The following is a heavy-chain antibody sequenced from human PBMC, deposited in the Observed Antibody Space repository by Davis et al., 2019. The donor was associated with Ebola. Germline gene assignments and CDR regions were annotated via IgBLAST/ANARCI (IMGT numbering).Heavy chain of an antibody. CDR3: ARRDGSSGWYNYYGMDV. CDR1: GGSFSGYY. J-gene: IGHJ6*02. D-gene: IGHD6-19*01. V-gene: IGHV4-59*01. Sequence: MPSETLSLTCAVYGGSFSGYYWSWIRQPPGKGLEWIGYIYYSGSTNYNPSLKSRVTISVDTSKNQFSLKLSSVTAADTAVYYCARRDGSSGWYNYYGMDVWGQGTTVTVS. CDR2: IYYSGST.